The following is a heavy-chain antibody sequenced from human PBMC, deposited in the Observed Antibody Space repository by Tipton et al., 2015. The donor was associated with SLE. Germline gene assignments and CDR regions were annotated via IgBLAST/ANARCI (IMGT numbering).Heavy chain of an antibody. CDR3: ANFGDWDDLCLGH. CDR1: GFTFSTYA. CDR2: VYNAGST. Sequence: SLRLSCAASGFTFSTYAMHWVRQAPGKGLEWVSVVYNAGSTHYADSMKGRFTTIRDRTKKTLILQMNNLVPEDTTVCYCANFGDWDDLCLGHWGPGTLVSVSS. V-gene: IGHV3-23*03. D-gene: IGHD1-1*01. J-gene: IGHJ1*01.